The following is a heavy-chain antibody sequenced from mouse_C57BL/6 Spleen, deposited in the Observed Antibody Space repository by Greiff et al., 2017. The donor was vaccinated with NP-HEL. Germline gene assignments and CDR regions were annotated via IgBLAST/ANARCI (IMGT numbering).Heavy chain of an antibody. J-gene: IGHJ4*01. CDR2: ISDGGSYT. CDR1: GFTFSSYA. Sequence: EVQVVESGGGLVKPGGSLKLSCAASGFTFSSYAMSWVRQTPEKRLEWVATISDGGSYTYYPDNVKGRFTISRDNAKNNLYLQMSHLKSEDTAMYYCARGYGSSYGAMDYWGQGTSVTVSS. V-gene: IGHV5-4*01. CDR3: ARGYGSSYGAMDY. D-gene: IGHD1-1*01.